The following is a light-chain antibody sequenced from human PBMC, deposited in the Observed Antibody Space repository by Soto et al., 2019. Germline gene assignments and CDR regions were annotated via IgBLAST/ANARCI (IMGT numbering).Light chain of an antibody. Sequence: QAVVTQPPSASETPGQRVTISCSGSSSNIGNNYVYWYKQLPGTAPKLLMYKNNQRPTGLPDRFSGSKSGTSASLAISGLRSEDEADYYCAAWDDSLSGLLFGGGTKVTVL. J-gene: IGLJ2*01. CDR1: SSNIGNNY. CDR3: AAWDDSLSGLL. V-gene: IGLV1-47*01. CDR2: KNN.